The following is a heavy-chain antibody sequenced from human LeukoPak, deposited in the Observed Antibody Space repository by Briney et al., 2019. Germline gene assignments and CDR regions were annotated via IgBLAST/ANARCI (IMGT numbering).Heavy chain of an antibody. Sequence: PSETLSLTCTVSGGSISSYYWNWIRQPPGKGLEWIGCFYYSGRTNYNPSLKSRVTISVDTSKNQFSLKLSSVTAADTAVYYCARGKGEYSGTYDLGYWGQGTLVTVSS. CDR1: GGSISSYY. CDR2: FYYSGRT. CDR3: ARGKGEYSGTYDLGY. J-gene: IGHJ4*02. V-gene: IGHV4-59*01. D-gene: IGHD1-26*01.